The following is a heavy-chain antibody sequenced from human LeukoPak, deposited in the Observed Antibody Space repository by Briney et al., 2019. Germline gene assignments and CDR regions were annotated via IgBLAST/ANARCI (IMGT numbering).Heavy chain of an antibody. Sequence: PVGALRLSCLATRFTFRRYAMSWVRQAPGKGLDWVSAFSGDGGSTYYADSVKGRFTISRDNSKNTLYLQMNSLRAEDTAVYYCAKGGSGRHDDAFDIWGQGTMVTVSS. CDR1: RFTFRRYA. V-gene: IGHV3-23*01. D-gene: IGHD3-10*01. CDR3: AKGGSGRHDDAFDI. J-gene: IGHJ3*02. CDR2: FSGDGGST.